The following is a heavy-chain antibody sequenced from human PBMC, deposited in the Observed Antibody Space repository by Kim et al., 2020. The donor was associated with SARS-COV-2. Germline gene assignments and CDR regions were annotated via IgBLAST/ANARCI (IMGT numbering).Heavy chain of an antibody. J-gene: IGHJ5*02. CDR3: ARVEDIVVVPAADNWFDP. V-gene: IGHV1-3*01. CDR2: INAGNGNT. CDR1: GYTFTSYA. D-gene: IGHD2-2*01. Sequence: ASVKVSCKASGYTFTSYAMHWVRQAPGQRLEWMGWINAGNGNTKYSQKFQGRVTITRDTSASTAYMELSSLRSEDTAVYYCARVEDIVVVPAADNWFDPWGQGTLVTVSS.